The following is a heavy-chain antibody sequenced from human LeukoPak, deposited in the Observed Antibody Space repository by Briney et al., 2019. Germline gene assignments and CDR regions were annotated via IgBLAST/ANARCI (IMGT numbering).Heavy chain of an antibody. CDR2: ISGSGGST. Sequence: PRGSLRLSCAASGFTFSSYAMSWVRQAPGKGLEWVSAISGSGGSTYYADSVKGRFTISRDNSKNTLYLQMNSLRAEDTAVYYCARDRTMGSGSYKHWGQGTLVTVSS. J-gene: IGHJ1*01. CDR3: ARDRTMGSGSYKH. D-gene: IGHD3-10*01. V-gene: IGHV3-23*01. CDR1: GFTFSSYA.